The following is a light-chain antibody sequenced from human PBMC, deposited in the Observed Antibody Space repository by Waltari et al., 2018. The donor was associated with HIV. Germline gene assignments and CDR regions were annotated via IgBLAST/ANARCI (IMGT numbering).Light chain of an antibody. J-gene: IGLJ2*01. CDR3: SSYTSSRTVV. Sequence: QSDLTQPASVSGSPGQSITLSCTGASSDVGRYNYVSWYHHHPGKAPKLIISDVSNRPSGVSNRFSGSKSGTTASLTISGLQAEDEADYYCSSYTSSRTVVFGGGTKLTVL. V-gene: IGLV2-14*03. CDR2: DVS. CDR1: SSDVGRYNY.